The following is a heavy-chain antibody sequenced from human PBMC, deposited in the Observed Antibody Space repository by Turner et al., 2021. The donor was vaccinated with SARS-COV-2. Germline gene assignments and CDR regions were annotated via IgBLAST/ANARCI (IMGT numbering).Heavy chain of an antibody. D-gene: IGHD3-10*01. V-gene: IGHV3-66*01. CDR2: IYSGGTT. Sequence: EVQLVQSGGGLVQPGGSLRLSCTASGFTVSNNYMSWVRQGPGKGLEWVSLIYSGGTTKYADSVKGRFTISRDNSKNTLYLQMNSLRAEDTAVYYCARGEIRGVTGDYWGRGTLVTVS. J-gene: IGHJ4*02. CDR1: GFTVSNNY. CDR3: ARGEIRGVTGDY.